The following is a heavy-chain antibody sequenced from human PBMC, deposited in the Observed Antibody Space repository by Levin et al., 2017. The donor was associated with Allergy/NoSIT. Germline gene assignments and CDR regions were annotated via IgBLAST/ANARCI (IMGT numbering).Heavy chain of an antibody. Sequence: SQTLSLTCTVSGGSISYSHWSWIRRPPWKGLEWIGYIYYSGSTGSTNYNPSLKSRVTISVDTLKNQFSLKLSSVTAADTAVYYCARDRVIKASSSREEYYYYGMDVWGQGTTVTVSS. D-gene: IGHD6-6*01. CDR1: GGSISYSH. CDR3: ARDRVIKASSSREEYYYYGMDV. CDR2: IYYSGSTGST. J-gene: IGHJ6*02. V-gene: IGHV4-59*13.